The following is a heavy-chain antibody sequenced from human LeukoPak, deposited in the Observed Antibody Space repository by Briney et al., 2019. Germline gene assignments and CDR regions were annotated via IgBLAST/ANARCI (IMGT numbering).Heavy chain of an antibody. D-gene: IGHD1-26*01. CDR2: ISWNSGSI. V-gene: IGHV3-9*03. CDR1: GFTFDDYA. Sequence: SLRLSCAASGFTFDDYAMHWVRQAPGKGLEWVSGISWNSGSIGYADSVKGRFTISRDNAKNSLYLQMNSLRAEDMAFYYCAKGNSGSYSQDWFDPWGQGTLVTVSS. J-gene: IGHJ5*02. CDR3: AKGNSGSYSQDWFDP.